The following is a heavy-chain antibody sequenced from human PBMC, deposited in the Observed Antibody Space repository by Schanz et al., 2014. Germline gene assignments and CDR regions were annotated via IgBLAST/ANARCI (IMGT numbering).Heavy chain of an antibody. CDR3: ARETTIITGGAFDV. Sequence: QGQLVQSGAEVKKPGASVKVSCETSGYSFTKYGINWVRQAPGQGLEWMGWISVYHGHTNYAEKVHGRVTMTTDTSTSTAYMELRGLRSDDTAVYYCARETTIITGGAFDVWGQGTMVTVSS. CDR2: ISVYHGHT. D-gene: IGHD3-9*01. V-gene: IGHV1-18*01. CDR1: GYSFTKYG. J-gene: IGHJ3*01.